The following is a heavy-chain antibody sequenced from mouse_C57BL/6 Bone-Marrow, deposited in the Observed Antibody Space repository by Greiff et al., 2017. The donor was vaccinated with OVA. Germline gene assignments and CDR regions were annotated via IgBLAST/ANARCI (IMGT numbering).Heavy chain of an antibody. D-gene: IGHD2-3*01. Sequence: DVKLQESGTVLARPGASVKMSCKTSGYTFTSYWMHWVKQRPGQGLEWIGAIYPGNSDTSYNQKFKGKAKLTAVTSASTAYMELSSLTNEDSAVYYGTRRWLLGWYFDVWGTGTTVTVSS. CDR3: TRRWLLGWYFDV. CDR1: GYTFTSYW. CDR2: IYPGNSDT. V-gene: IGHV1-5*01. J-gene: IGHJ1*03.